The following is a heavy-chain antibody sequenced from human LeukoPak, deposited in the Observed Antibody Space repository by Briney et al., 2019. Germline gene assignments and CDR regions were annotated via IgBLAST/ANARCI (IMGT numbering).Heavy chain of an antibody. CDR2: VRSDNGNR. J-gene: IGHJ4*02. Sequence: GASVKVSCKASGYTFTTYDISWVRQAPGQRLEWVGWVRSDNGNRIYAQNLQGRLTLTTDTYTTTAYMELTSLGSDDTAVYYCARDREGAAFDYWGQGTLVTVSS. V-gene: IGHV1-18*01. CDR1: GYTFTTYD. CDR3: ARDREGAAFDY. D-gene: IGHD1-26*01.